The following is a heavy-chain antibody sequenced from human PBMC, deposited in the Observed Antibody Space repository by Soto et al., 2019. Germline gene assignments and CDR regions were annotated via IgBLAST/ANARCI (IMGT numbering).Heavy chain of an antibody. J-gene: IGHJ6*02. V-gene: IGHV3-30-3*01. CDR1: GFTFSGYA. D-gene: IGHD2-2*01. CDR3: ARAMSTSSYYYYYGMDV. CDR2: ISYDGNNK. Sequence: LRLSCVASGFTFSGYAMHWVRQAPDKGLEWVTLISYDGNNKYYADSVKGRFTVSRDNSRNTLYLQMHSLGDEDTAVYYCARAMSTSSYYYYYGMDVWGQGTTVTVSS.